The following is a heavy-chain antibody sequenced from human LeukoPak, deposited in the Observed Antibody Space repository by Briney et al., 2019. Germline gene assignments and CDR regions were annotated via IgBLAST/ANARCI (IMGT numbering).Heavy chain of an antibody. CDR1: GGSISSYY. CDR2: IYYRGSS. D-gene: IGHD5-18*01. J-gene: IGHJ4*02. V-gene: IGHV4-39*07. CDR3: ARLRVRGYGYGPWEGPTWLDY. Sequence: SETLSLTCTVSGGSISSYYWGWIRQPPGKGLEWIGNIYYRGSSYYNPSLKSRVTISVDTSKNQFSLKLSSVTAADTAVYYCARLRVRGYGYGPWEGPTWLDYWGQGTRVTVSS.